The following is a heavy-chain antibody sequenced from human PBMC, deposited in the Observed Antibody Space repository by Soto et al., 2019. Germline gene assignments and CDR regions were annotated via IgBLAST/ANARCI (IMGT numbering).Heavy chain of an antibody. J-gene: IGHJ4*02. CDR2: ISSGSSYI. D-gene: IGHD1-1*01. V-gene: IGHV3-21*01. CDR1: GFTFNTYS. CDR3: AREFRWNDVDLDY. Sequence: PGGSLRLSCAASGFTFNTYSMNWVRQAPGKGLEWVSSISSGSSYIYYADSVRGRFTVSRDNAKNSLWLQMTSLRAADTAVYYCAREFRWNDVDLDYWGQGTLVTVSS.